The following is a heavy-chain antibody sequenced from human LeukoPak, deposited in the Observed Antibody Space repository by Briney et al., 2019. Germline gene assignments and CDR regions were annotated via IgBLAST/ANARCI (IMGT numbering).Heavy chain of an antibody. CDR1: GFTFSTYW. CDR2: IKHDGSEK. V-gene: IGHV3-7*04. CDR3: ARITSIEAAGDY. D-gene: IGHD6-13*01. Sequence: PGGSLRLSCAASGFTFSTYWMSWVRQAPGRGLEWVANIKHDGSEKFYVDSVRGRFTISRDNAKNSLYLQLSSLRAEDTALYYCARITSIEAAGDYWGQGTLVTVSS. J-gene: IGHJ4*02.